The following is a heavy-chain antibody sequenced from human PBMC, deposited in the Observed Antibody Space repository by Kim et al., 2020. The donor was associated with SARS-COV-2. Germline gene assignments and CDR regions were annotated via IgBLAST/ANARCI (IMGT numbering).Heavy chain of an antibody. J-gene: IGHJ3*02. V-gene: IGHV1-69*01. D-gene: IGHD3-22*01. Sequence: YAQKFQGRVTINADESTSTAYMELSSLRSEDTAVYYCAGDSSGYVDAFDIWGQGTMVTVSS. CDR3: AGDSSGYVDAFDI.